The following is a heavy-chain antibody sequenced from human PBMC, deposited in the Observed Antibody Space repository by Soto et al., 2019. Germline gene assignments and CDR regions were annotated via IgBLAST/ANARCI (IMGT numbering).Heavy chain of an antibody. CDR3: AREAAATLWYFDL. D-gene: IGHD6-13*01. J-gene: IGHJ2*01. CDR2: ISTSSSI. CDR1: GFTFSIYS. Sequence: EVQLVESGGGLVQPGGSLRLSCAASGFTFSIYSMNWVRQAPGKGLEWVSYISTSSSIYYADSVKGRFTISRDNAKNSLYLKVNTLTDEDTAVYLSAREAAATLWYFDLWGRGTVVTGSS. V-gene: IGHV3-48*02.